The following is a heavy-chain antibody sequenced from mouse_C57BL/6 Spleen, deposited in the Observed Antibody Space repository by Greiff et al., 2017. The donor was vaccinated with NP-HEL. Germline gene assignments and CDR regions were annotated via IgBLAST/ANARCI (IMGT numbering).Heavy chain of an antibody. CDR3: ARKRDVYYGIDY. D-gene: IGHD2-1*01. J-gene: IGHJ2*01. CDR1: GYSITSGYY. Sequence: ESGPGLVKPSQSLSLTCSVTGYSITSGYYWNWIRQFPGNKLEWMGYISYDGSNNYNPSLKNRISITRDTSKNQFFLKLNSVTTEDTATYYCARKRDVYYGIDYWGQGTTLTVSS. CDR2: ISYDGSN. V-gene: IGHV3-6*01.